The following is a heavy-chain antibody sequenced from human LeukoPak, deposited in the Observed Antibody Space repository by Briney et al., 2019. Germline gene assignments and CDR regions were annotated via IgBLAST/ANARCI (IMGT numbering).Heavy chain of an antibody. D-gene: IGHD3-10*01. J-gene: IGHJ3*02. CDR2: IYYSGST. CDR3: ARGPGGFGELLYPHDAFDI. Sequence: SETLSLTCTVSGGSISSYYWSWIRQPPGKGLEWIGYIYYSGSTNYNPSLKSRVTISVDTSKNQFSLKLSSVTAADTAVYYCARGPGGFGELLYPHDAFDIWGQGTMVTVSS. CDR1: GGSISSYY. V-gene: IGHV4-59*01.